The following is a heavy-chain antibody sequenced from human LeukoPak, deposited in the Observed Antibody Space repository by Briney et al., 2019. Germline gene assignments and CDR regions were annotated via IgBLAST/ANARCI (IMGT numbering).Heavy chain of an antibody. CDR2: IIPIFVTA. CDR3: ATQRGDSSGYYGGY. V-gene: IGHV1-69*05. D-gene: IGHD3-22*01. Sequence: GSSVKVSCKVSGGTFSSYAISWVRQAPGQGLEWMGGIIPIFVTANYAQKFQGRVTITTDESTSTAYMELSSLRSEDTAVYYCATQRGDSSGYYGGYWGQGTLVTVSS. CDR1: GGTFSSYA. J-gene: IGHJ4*02.